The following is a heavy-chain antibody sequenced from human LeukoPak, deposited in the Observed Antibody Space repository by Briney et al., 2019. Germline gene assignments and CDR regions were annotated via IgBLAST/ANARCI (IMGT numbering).Heavy chain of an antibody. CDR2: ISSSSSYI. V-gene: IGHV3-21*01. D-gene: IGHD3/OR15-3a*01. CDR1: GFTFSSYS. CDR3: ARVLVIRPWGYYYMDV. J-gene: IGHJ6*03. Sequence: GGSLRLSCAASGFTFSSYSMNWVRQAPGKGLEWVSSISSSSSYIYYADSVKGRFTISRDNAKNSLYLQMNSLRAEDTAVYYCARVLVIRPWGYYYMDVWGKGTTVTVSS.